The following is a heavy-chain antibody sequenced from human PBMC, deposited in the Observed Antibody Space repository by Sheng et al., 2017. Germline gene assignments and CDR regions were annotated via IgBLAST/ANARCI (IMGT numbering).Heavy chain of an antibody. V-gene: IGHV1-2*02. CDR2: ISPRSGDT. CDR3: ARVRRDGYLEGCDY. D-gene: IGHD5-12*01. J-gene: IGHJ4*02. CDR1: GYTFTGYY. Sequence: QVHLVQSGAEVKQPGASVKVSCKASGYTFTGYYMHWVRQAPGQGLEWMGWISPRSGDTNYAQKFQGRVTMTRDTSISTAYMELSSLTSDDTAVYYCARVRRDGYLEGCDYWGQGTLVTVSS.